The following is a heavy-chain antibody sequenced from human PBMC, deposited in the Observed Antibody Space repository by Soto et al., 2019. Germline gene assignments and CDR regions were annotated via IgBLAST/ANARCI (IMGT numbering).Heavy chain of an antibody. J-gene: IGHJ1*01. Sequence: PGGSLRLSCAASGFTFSSYWMSWVRQAPGKGLEWVANIREDGSEKFYVDSAKGRFTISRDNAKNSLYLQMNSLRAEDTALYYCATVAVAGFAEHFQHWGQGTLVTVSS. D-gene: IGHD6-19*01. V-gene: IGHV3-7*05. CDR1: GFTFSSYW. CDR3: ATVAVAGFAEHFQH. CDR2: IREDGSEK.